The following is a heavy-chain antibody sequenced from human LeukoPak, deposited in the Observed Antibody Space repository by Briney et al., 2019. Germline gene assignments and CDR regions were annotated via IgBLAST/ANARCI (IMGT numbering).Heavy chain of an antibody. CDR3: ARSISSSWYYFDY. V-gene: IGHV4-39*01. CDR2: IYYSGST. CDR1: GGSISSSSYY. J-gene: IGHJ4*02. D-gene: IGHD6-13*01. Sequence: SETLSLTCTVSGGSISSSSYYWGWIRQPPGKGLEWIGSIYYSGSTYYNPSLKSRVTISVDTSKNQFSLKLSSVTAADTAVYYRARSISSSWYYFDYWGQGTLVTVSS.